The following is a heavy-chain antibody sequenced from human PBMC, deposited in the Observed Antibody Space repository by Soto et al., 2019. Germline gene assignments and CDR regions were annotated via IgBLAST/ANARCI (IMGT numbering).Heavy chain of an antibody. CDR2: IIPTFGTA. Sequence: SVKVSCKASGGTFSSYAISWVRQAPGQGLEWMGGIIPTFGTANYAQKFQGRVTITADESTSTAYMELSSLRSEDTAVYYCARESDYDSSGYLDYWGQGALVTVSS. CDR1: GGTFSSYA. D-gene: IGHD3-22*01. J-gene: IGHJ4*02. V-gene: IGHV1-69*13. CDR3: ARESDYDSSGYLDY.